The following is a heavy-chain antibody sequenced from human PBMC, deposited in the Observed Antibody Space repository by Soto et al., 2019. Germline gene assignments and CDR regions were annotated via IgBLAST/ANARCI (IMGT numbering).Heavy chain of an antibody. Sequence: QVQLVESGGGVVQPGRSLRLSCAASGFTFSSYGMHWVRQAPGKGLEWVAVIWYDGSNKYYADSVKGRFTISRDNYKNQLYLKMNSLRAEDTAVYYCARGYRVLRNVTDALEIWGQGTMVTVSS. V-gene: IGHV3-33*01. CDR3: ARGYRVLRNVTDALEI. D-gene: IGHD3-3*01. CDR1: GFTFSSYG. J-gene: IGHJ3*02. CDR2: IWYDGSNK.